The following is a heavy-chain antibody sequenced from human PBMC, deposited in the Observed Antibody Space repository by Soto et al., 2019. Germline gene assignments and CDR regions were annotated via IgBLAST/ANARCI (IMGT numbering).Heavy chain of an antibody. D-gene: IGHD6-25*01. V-gene: IGHV3-21*01. Sequence: GGSLRLSCAASGFTFSDYTMNWVRQAPGKGLEWVSTISGTSIYIYYADSVKGRFTVSRDNAKNSLYLQMNSLRAEDTAVYYCVRRRQPGGGSSGYYGQGTLVTVSS. J-gene: IGHJ4*02. CDR1: GFTFSDYT. CDR2: ISGTSIYI. CDR3: VRRRQPGGGSSGY.